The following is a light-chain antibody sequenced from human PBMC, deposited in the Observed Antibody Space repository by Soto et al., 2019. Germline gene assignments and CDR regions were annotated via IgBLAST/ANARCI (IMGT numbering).Light chain of an antibody. Sequence: EIVLTQSPGTLSLSPGESATLSCRASQRVASSHIAWYRQKPGQAHWLLIYGAYTRATGIQARFRGSGSGTEFTLTIRSLQSEDFAVYYCKQYNNWPRTFGQGTKVDI. V-gene: IGKV3-15*01. J-gene: IGKJ1*01. CDR2: GAY. CDR3: KQYNNWPRT. CDR1: QRVASSH.